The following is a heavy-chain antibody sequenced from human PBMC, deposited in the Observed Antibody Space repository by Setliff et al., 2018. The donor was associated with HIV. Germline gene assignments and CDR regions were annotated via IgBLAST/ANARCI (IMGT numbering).Heavy chain of an antibody. CDR3: ARDYYNFQDM. J-gene: IGHJ3*02. V-gene: IGHV4-59*01. CDR2: IYYSGET. CDR1: GGSINNYF. D-gene: IGHD3-3*01. Sequence: PSETLSLTCTVSGGSINNYFWSWIRQSPGRGLEWNGYIYYSGETNYNPSLKSRVTFSVDTSKNQFSLKLSSVTAADSAVYYCARDYYNFQDMWGQGTMVTVSS.